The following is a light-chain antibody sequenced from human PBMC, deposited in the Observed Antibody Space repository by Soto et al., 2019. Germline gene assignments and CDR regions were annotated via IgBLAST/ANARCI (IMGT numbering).Light chain of an antibody. J-gene: IGKJ4*01. CDR3: QQSFITPPLT. V-gene: IGKV1-39*01. CDR1: QSISTY. CDR2: GAS. Sequence: DIQMTQSPSFMAASIGDRIIITCRASQSISTYLNWYQQTPGKAPSLLIYGASTLQNGVPSRFSGSGSATDYTLTISSLQPEDFATYYCQQSFITPPLTFGGGTKVEMK.